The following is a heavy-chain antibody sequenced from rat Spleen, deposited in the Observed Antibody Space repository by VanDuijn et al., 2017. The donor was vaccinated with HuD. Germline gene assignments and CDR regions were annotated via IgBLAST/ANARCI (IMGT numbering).Heavy chain of an antibody. CDR2: IIYDGSST. V-gene: IGHV5-17*01. CDR1: GFTFSDYA. J-gene: IGHJ2*01. D-gene: IGHD4-3*01. Sequence: EVQLVESGGGLVQPGRSLKLSCAASGFTFSDYAMAWVRQAPKKGLEWVATIIYDGSSTYYRDSVKGRFTISRDNAKSTRYLQVDSQRSEDTATYYCARPSARESSGYSYYFEHWVQGFMVTVSS. CDR3: ARPSARESSGYSYYFEH.